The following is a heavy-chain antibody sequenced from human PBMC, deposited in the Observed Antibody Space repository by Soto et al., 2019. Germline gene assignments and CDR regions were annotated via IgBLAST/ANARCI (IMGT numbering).Heavy chain of an antibody. CDR1: GFSLTSTAVG. CDR3: AHGSGWLSDY. CDR2: IYWDDDN. V-gene: IGHV2-5*02. J-gene: IGHJ4*02. D-gene: IGHD6-19*01. Sequence: QITLKESGPTLVKPTQTLTLTCSFSGFSLTSTAVGVHWIRQPPGKALEWLALIYWDDDNHFSPSLKSRLSVTKDTSKNQVVLTMTNMDPVDTATYYCAHGSGWLSDYWGQGILVTVSS.